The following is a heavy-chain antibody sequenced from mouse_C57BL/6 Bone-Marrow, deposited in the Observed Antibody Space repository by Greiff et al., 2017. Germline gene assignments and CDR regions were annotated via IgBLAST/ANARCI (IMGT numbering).Heavy chain of an antibody. J-gene: IGHJ4*01. Sequence: EVKLMESGGGLVQPKGSLKLSCAASGFSFNTYAMNWVRPAPGKGLEWVARIRSKSNNYATYYADSVKDRFTISRDDSESMLYLQMNNLKSEDTARYDCGRGNFYAMDYWGQGTSVTVSS. CDR3: GRGNFYAMDY. CDR1: GFSFNTYA. V-gene: IGHV10-1*01. CDR2: IRSKSNNYAT. D-gene: IGHD2-1*01.